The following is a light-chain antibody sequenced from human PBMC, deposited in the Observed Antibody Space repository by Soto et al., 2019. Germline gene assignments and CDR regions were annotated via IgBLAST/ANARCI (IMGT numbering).Light chain of an antibody. V-gene: IGLV1-40*01. CDR3: QAYDYSLTASV. J-gene: IGLJ3*02. CDR1: SSNIGAGYD. CDR2: GNR. Sequence: QPVLTQPPSASGTPGQTVTIPCSGSSSNIGAGYDVHWYQQLPGAAPKLVIFGNRNRPSGVPERFSGSKSGTSASLAITGLQAEDEADYYCQAYDYSLTASVFGGGTKLTVL.